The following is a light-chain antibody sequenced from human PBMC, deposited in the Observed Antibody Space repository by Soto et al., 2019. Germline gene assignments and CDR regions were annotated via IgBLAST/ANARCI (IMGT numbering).Light chain of an antibody. CDR2: GAS. Sequence: EIVLTQSPGILSLSPGERASLSCGASQSISSRFLAWYQQKPGQAPSLLIYGASSRATGIPDRFSGTGSETDFTLTISRLEPEDFAVYYCQQYAISPNTFGEGTRLEIK. CDR1: QSISSRF. CDR3: QQYAISPNT. J-gene: IGKJ5*01. V-gene: IGKV3-20*01.